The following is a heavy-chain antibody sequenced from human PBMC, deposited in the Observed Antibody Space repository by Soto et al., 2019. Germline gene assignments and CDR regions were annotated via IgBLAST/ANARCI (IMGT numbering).Heavy chain of an antibody. Sequence: QVQLVQSGAAVKKPGSSVKVSCKASGDTFSSYTISWVRQAPGQRLEWMGRIIPIVGIANYAQKFQGSVTISADKSTSTVHNDPRCLRSEDTSVYYCARDSHHERAYYHGMDVWGQGTTVTVSS. J-gene: IGHJ6*02. CDR3: ARDSHHERAYYHGMDV. CDR2: IIPIVGIA. V-gene: IGHV1-69*08. CDR1: GDTFSSYT.